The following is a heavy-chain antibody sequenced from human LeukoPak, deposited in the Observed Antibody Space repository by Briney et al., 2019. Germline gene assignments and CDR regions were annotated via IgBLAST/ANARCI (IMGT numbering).Heavy chain of an antibody. Sequence: GGSLRLSCAASGFTFSDYSMNWVRQAPGKGLEWVSIISSSSSHIFDADSVKGRFTISRDNAKNSLYLQMNSLRPEDTAVYYCARAGGWLYFDYWDQGTLVTVSS. V-gene: IGHV3-21*01. CDR3: ARAGGWLYFDY. J-gene: IGHJ4*02. CDR2: ISSSSSHI. CDR1: GFTFSDYS. D-gene: IGHD6-19*01.